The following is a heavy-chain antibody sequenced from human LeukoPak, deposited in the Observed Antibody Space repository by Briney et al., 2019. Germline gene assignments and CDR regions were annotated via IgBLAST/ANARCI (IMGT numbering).Heavy chain of an antibody. Sequence: SVKVSCKASVYTFTGYYMHWVRQAPGQGLEWMGGIIPIFGTANYAQEFQGRVTITADESTSTAYMELSSLRSEDTAVYYCARGVTGRYCSTTSCHWRGWFDPWGQGTLVTVSS. J-gene: IGHJ5*02. D-gene: IGHD2-2*01. CDR2: IIPIFGTA. CDR3: ARGVTGRYCSTTSCHWRGWFDP. CDR1: VYTFTGYY. V-gene: IGHV1-69*13.